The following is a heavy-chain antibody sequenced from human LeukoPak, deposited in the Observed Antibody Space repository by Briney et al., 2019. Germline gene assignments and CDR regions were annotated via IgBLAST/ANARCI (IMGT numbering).Heavy chain of an antibody. J-gene: IGHJ4*02. V-gene: IGHV1-46*01. Sequence: ASVKVSCKASGYTFTSYYMHWVRQAPGLGLEWMGIINPSGGSTSYAQKFQGRVTMTRDTSTSTVYMELSSLRSEDTAVYYCAREQYCSGGSCYSFDYWGQGTLVTVSS. CDR1: GYTFTSYY. D-gene: IGHD2-15*01. CDR3: AREQYCSGGSCYSFDY. CDR2: INPSGGST.